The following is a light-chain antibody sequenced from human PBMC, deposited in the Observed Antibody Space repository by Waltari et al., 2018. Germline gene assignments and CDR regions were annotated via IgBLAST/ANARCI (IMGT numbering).Light chain of an antibody. Sequence: QSALTQPASVSGSPGQSITISCTGTSSDVGGYNYVSWYQQHPGKAPKLIIYDVSNRPSWVSNRFSGSKSGNTASLTISGLQAEDEADYYCSSYISSSTLELFGGGTSLTVL. CDR2: DVS. V-gene: IGLV2-14*03. CDR3: SSYISSSTLEL. CDR1: SSDVGGYNY. J-gene: IGLJ2*01.